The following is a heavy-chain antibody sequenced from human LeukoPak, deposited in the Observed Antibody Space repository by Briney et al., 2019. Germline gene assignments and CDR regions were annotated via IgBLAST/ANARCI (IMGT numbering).Heavy chain of an antibody. D-gene: IGHD6-19*01. CDR1: GGSLSSSSYY. V-gene: IGHV4-39*01. CDR2: IYYSGGT. Sequence: SGTLSLTCTDSGGSLSSSSYYWGWARQPRGKGLVWRGSIYYSGGTYYTPSLRSRVALSVDTSKNQFSLKLSSVTAADPAVYYCARHSWGQWLGYYFDYWGQGTLVSVSS. J-gene: IGHJ4*02. CDR3: ARHSWGQWLGYYFDY.